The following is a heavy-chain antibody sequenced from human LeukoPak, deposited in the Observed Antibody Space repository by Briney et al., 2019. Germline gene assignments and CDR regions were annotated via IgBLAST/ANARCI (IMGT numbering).Heavy chain of an antibody. J-gene: IGHJ4*02. CDR1: GFTFSTFR. CDR3: ARSGYSYGYSFDY. V-gene: IGHV3-7*04. D-gene: IGHD5-18*01. Sequence: GGSLRLSCAASGFTFSTFRMGWVRQAPGRGLEWVANINQDGSAKNYVDSVKGRFIISRDNAKNSLYLQMNSLRAEDTAVYYCARSGYSYGYSFDYWGQGTLVTVSS. CDR2: INQDGSAK.